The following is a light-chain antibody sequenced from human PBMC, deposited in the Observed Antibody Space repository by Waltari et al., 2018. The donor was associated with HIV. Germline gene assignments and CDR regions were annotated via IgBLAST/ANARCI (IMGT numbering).Light chain of an antibody. CDR1: SSNIGRNY. CDR3: AAWDGSLSAYVL. J-gene: IGLJ2*01. CDR2: RNN. V-gene: IGLV1-47*01. Sequence: QPVLTQPPSASGTPGQRVTISCSGSSSNIGRNYVSWYQQLPGTAPKLLIYRNNQRPSGVPDRFSGSKSGTSASLAISGLRSDDEADYYCAAWDGSLSAYVLFGGGTKLTVL.